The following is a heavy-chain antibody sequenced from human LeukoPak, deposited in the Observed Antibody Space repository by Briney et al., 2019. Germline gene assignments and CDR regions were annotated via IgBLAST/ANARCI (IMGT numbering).Heavy chain of an antibody. CDR1: GFTVSSNY. Sequence: KPGGSLRLSCAASGFTVSSNYMSWVRQAPGKGLEWVSVIYSGGSTYYADSVKGRFTISRDNSKNTLYLQMNSLRAEDTAVYYCARGGVTTVTPGDPWGQGTLVTVSS. J-gene: IGHJ5*02. D-gene: IGHD4-17*01. CDR2: IYSGGST. V-gene: IGHV3-53*01. CDR3: ARGGVTTVTPGDP.